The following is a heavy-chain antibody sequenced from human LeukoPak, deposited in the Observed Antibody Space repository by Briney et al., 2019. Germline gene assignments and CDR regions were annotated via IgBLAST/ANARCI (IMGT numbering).Heavy chain of an antibody. J-gene: IGHJ5*02. CDR3: AKEPREYCSSTSCPNWIDP. Sequence: PGGSLRLSCAASGFTFSRYAMSWVRQAPGKGLEWVSATSASGGTTYYADSVKGRFTISRGNSKNTLYLQMSSLRAEDTAVYYCAKEPREYCSSTSCPNWIDPWGQGTLVTVSS. V-gene: IGHV3-23*01. D-gene: IGHD2-2*01. CDR1: GFTFSRYA. CDR2: TSASGGTT.